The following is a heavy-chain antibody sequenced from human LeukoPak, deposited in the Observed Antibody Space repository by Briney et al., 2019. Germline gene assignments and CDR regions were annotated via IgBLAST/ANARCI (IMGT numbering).Heavy chain of an antibody. CDR1: GGSITSSGFY. CDR3: ARQPNIVVVDNWFDP. V-gene: IGHV4-39*07. Sequence: SDTLSLTCTVSGGSITSSGFYWGWIRQPPGKGLEWIGNIYYGGSAYYNPSLESRVTISVDTSKNQFSPKLSSVTAADTAVYYCARQPNIVVVDNWFDPWGQGTLVAVSS. CDR2: IYYGGSA. D-gene: IGHD2-15*01. J-gene: IGHJ5*02.